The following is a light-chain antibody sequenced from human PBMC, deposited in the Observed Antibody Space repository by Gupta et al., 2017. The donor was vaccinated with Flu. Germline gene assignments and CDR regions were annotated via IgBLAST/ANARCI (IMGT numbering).Light chain of an antibody. CDR2: LGS. J-gene: IGKJ1*01. CDR3: MQALQTPT. CDR1: QSLLHSNGYNY. Sequence: DIVMTQSPLSLPVTPGEPASISCRSSQSLLHSNGYNYLDWYLQKPGQSPQLPIYLGSNRASGVPCRVRGSGSGTNFTLKISRVEAEDVGVYYCMQALQTPTFGQGTKVEIK. V-gene: IGKV2-28*01.